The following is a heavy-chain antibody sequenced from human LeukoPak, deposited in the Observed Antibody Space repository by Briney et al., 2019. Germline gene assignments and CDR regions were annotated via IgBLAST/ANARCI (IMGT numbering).Heavy chain of an antibody. CDR1: GGSISSYY. V-gene: IGHV4-59*01. Sequence: PSETLSLTCTVSGGSISSYYWRWIRQPPGKGLEWIGYIYYSGSTNYNPSLKSRVTISVDTSTNQFSLKLSSMPAADTAVYYCARGYYDSSGYGTDYWGQGTLVTVSS. D-gene: IGHD3-22*01. CDR3: ARGYYDSSGYGTDY. J-gene: IGHJ4*02. CDR2: IYYSGST.